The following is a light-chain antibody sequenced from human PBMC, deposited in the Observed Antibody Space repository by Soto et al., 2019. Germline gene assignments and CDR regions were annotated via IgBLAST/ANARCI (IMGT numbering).Light chain of an antibody. CDR2: DVS. Sequence: IMMTQSPSTLSASPGNRATLTCRASHNIRSYLIWYQQKPGKAPRLLIYDVSNRASGIPARFSGSGSGTDFTLTISSLEPEDFAVYYCQQRSNCPRTFGEGTKVDTK. J-gene: IGKJ4*02. V-gene: IGKV3-11*01. CDR1: HNIRSY. CDR3: QQRSNCPRT.